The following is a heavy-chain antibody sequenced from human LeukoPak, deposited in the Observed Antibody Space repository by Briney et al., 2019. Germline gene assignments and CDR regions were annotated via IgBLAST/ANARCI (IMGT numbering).Heavy chain of an antibody. Sequence: PSETLSLTCTVSGGSIGSYYWSWIRQPPGKGLEWIGYIYYSGSTNSGSTNYNPSLKSRLTISEDTSKDQFSLKLTSVTAADTAVYYCARGTSGDRGDYWGQGTLVTVSS. J-gene: IGHJ4*02. CDR2: IYYSGSTNSGST. D-gene: IGHD7-27*01. CDR1: GGSIGSYY. V-gene: IGHV4-59*01. CDR3: ARGTSGDRGDY.